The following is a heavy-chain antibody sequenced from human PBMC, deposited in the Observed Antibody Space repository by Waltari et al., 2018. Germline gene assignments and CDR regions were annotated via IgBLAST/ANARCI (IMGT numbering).Heavy chain of an antibody. V-gene: IGHV4-59*11. CDR2: VYYSGTT. J-gene: IGHJ4*02. Sequence: QVQLQESGPGLLKASETLSLSCTVTGGSISGHYWSWIRQPPGKGLEWIGNVYYSGTTNYKPSLKGRVAMSVDPSSNQFSLTLRSVTAADTAVYFGARVLTAMDTIDYFDHWGQGALVTVSS. CDR1: GGSISGHY. CDR3: ARVLTAMDTIDYFDH. D-gene: IGHD5-18*01.